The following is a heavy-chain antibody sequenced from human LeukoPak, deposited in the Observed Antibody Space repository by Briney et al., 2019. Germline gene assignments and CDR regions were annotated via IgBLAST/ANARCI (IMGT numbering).Heavy chain of an antibody. J-gene: IGHJ4*02. CDR2: ISGSGGST. V-gene: IGHV3-23*01. Sequence: GGSLRLSCAASGFTFSSYTMTWVRQAPGKGLEWVSVISGSGGSTYYADSVKGRFTISRDNSKNTLYLQMNSLRAEDTAVYYCARGRASSYGYFDYWGQGTLVTVSS. CDR3: ARGRASSYGYFDY. CDR1: GFTFSSYT. D-gene: IGHD5-18*01.